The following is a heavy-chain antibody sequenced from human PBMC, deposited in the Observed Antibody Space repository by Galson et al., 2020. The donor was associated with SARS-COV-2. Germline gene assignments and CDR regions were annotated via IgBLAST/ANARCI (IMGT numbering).Heavy chain of an antibody. Sequence: SETLSLTCAVSGYSISSDYYWAWIRQSPGKGLEWNGLIYHTGSTYYNPSLKSRVTISVDTSENHFSLKLTSVTAADTAVYYCARLRSNYGDSVNYFDYWGQGTLVTVSS. CDR3: ARLRSNYGDSVNYFDY. CDR1: GYSISSDYY. D-gene: IGHD4-17*01. CDR2: IYHTGST. V-gene: IGHV4-38-2*01. J-gene: IGHJ4*02.